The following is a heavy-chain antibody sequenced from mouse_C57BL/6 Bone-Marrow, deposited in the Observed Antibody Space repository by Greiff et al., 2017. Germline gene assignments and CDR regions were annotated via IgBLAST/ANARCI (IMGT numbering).Heavy chain of an antibody. V-gene: IGHV5-6*01. D-gene: IGHD2-12*01. CDR1: GFTFSSYG. J-gene: IGHJ2*01. Sequence: EVKLMESGGDLVKPGGSLKLSCAASGFTFSSYGMSWVRQTPDKRLEWVATISSGGSYTYYPDSVKGRFTISRDNAKNTLYLQMSSLKSEYTAMYYCVRHVTSPLYYFDYWGQGTTLTVSS. CDR2: ISSGGSYT. CDR3: VRHVTSPLYYFDY.